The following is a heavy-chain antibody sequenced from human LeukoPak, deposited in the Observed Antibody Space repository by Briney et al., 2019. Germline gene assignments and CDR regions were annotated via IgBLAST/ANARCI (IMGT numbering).Heavy chain of an antibody. CDR3: TRGPDNWNSFFDY. Sequence: PSETLSLTCTVSGGSISSGSYYWSWIRQPPGKGLEWIGYIYYIGNTNYNPSLKSRVSISVDTSKNQFSLKLKSMSAADTAVYYCTRGPDNWNSFFDYWGQGTLVTVSS. D-gene: IGHD1-20*01. CDR1: GGSISSGSYY. J-gene: IGHJ4*02. CDR2: IYYIGNT. V-gene: IGHV4-61*01.